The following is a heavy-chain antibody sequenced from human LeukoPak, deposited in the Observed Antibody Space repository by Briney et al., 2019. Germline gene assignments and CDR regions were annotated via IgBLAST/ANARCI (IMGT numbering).Heavy chain of an antibody. D-gene: IGHD6-13*01. CDR2: IYYSGST. V-gene: IGHV4-31*03. CDR3: ARGRQQLVFDY. Sequence: SETLSLTCTVSGGSISSGGYYWSWIRQHPGKGLEWIGYIYYSGSTYYNPSLKSRVTISVDTSKNQFSLKLSSVTAADTAVYYCARGRQQLVFDYWGQGTLVTVSS. CDR1: GGSISSGGYY. J-gene: IGHJ4*02.